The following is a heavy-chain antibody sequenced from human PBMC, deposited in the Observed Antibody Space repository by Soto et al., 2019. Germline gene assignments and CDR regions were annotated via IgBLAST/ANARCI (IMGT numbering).Heavy chain of an antibody. CDR1: GFTFTSYA. V-gene: IGHV3-23*01. CDR3: ARDLMARGVNSPWLY. D-gene: IGHD3-10*01. CDR2: ISAGGSST. Sequence: EVQLLESGGGLVQPGGSLRLSCAASGFTFTSYAMNWVRQAPGKGLEWVASISAGGSSTYYADSVKGRFTISRDNSKNTLYLQMNSPRAEDTAVYYCARDLMARGVNSPWLYWGQGTLVTVSS. J-gene: IGHJ4*02.